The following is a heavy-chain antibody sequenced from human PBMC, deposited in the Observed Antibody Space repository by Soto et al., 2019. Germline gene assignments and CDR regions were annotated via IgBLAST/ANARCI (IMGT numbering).Heavy chain of an antibody. CDR1: GGSISSYY. CDR3: ARQSGYCISTSCYYDYYYGMDV. V-gene: IGHV4-59*08. CDR2: IYYSGST. J-gene: IGHJ6*02. D-gene: IGHD2-2*01. Sequence: SETLSLTCTVSGGSISSYYWSWIRQPPGKGLEWIGYIYYSGSTNYNPSLKSRVTISVDTSKNQFSLKLSSVTAADTAVYYCARQSGYCISTSCYYDYYYGMDVWGQGTTVTVSS.